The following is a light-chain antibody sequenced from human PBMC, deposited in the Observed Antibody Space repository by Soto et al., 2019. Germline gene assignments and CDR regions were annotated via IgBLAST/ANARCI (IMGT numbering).Light chain of an antibody. J-gene: IGKJ1*01. V-gene: IGKV1-39*01. CDR3: QQSYSTPRT. Sequence: DIQMTQSPSSLSASVGDRVTITCRASQSISTFLNWYQQKPGKAPKLLIYAASSLQSGVPSRFSGSGSGADFTLNIGGLQPEDFATYDCQQSYSTPRTCGQGTKVDVK. CDR1: QSISTF. CDR2: AAS.